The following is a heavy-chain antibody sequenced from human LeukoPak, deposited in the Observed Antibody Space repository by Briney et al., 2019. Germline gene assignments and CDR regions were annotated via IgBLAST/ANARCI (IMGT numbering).Heavy chain of an antibody. Sequence: GGSLRLSCAASTFTFSSYAVSWVRQAPGKGLEWVSAISAGADSTYYADSVKGRFTISRDNSKNTLYLQMNSLTAVDTAVYFCARELSGYGTFDYWGQGTLVTVPS. CDR2: ISAGADST. CDR1: TFTFSSYA. V-gene: IGHV3-23*01. CDR3: ARELSGYGTFDY. J-gene: IGHJ4*02. D-gene: IGHD5-12*01.